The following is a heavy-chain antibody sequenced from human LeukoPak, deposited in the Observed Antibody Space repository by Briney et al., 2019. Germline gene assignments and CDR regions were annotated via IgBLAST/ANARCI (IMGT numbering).Heavy chain of an antibody. J-gene: IGHJ3*02. Sequence: SETLSLTCTVSGGSISSYYWSWIRQPAGKGLEWIGRIYTSGSTNYNPSLKSRVTISVDTSKNQFSLKLTSVTAADTAVYYCARGPYKYDGSGAFDIWGQGTMVTVSS. V-gene: IGHV4-4*07. CDR1: GGSISSYY. CDR3: ARGPYKYDGSGAFDI. D-gene: IGHD3-22*01. CDR2: IYTSGST.